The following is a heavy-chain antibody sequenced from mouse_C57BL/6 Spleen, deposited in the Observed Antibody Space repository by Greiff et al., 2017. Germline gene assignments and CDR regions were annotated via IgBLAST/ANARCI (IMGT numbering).Heavy chain of an antibody. CDR2: INPNNGGT. D-gene: IGHD1-1*01. CDR1: GYTFTDYY. J-gene: IGHJ2*01. V-gene: IGHV1-26*01. CDR3: AREDFYYGSSYGY. Sequence: EVQLQQSGPELVKPGASVKISCKASGYTFTDYYMNWVKQSHGKSLEWIGDINPNNGGTSYNQKFKGKATLTVDKSSSTAYMELRSLTSEDSAVXSCAREDFYYGSSYGYWGQGTTLTVSS.